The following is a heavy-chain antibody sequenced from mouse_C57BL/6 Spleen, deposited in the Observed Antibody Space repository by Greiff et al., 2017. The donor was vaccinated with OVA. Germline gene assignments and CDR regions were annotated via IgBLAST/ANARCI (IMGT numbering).Heavy chain of an antibody. CDR1: GFTIKNTY. D-gene: IGHD2-3*01. CDR2: IDPANGNT. Sequence: VQLKQSVAELVRPGASVKLSCTASGFTIKNTYMHWVKQRPEQGLEWIGRIDPANGNTKYAPKFPGKATITADTSSNTAYLQLSSLTSEDTAIYYCARSRWSYAMDYWGQGTSVTVSS. J-gene: IGHJ4*01. V-gene: IGHV14-3*01. CDR3: ARSRWSYAMDY.